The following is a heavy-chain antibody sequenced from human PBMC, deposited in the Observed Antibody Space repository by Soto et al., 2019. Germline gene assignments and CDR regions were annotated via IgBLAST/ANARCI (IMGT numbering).Heavy chain of an antibody. D-gene: IGHD6-6*01. CDR3: ARGIAARPANWFDP. J-gene: IGHJ5*02. V-gene: IGHV1-3*01. Sequence: KFQGRVTITRDTSASTAYMELCSLRSEDTAVYYCARGIAARPANWFDPWGQGTLVTVSS.